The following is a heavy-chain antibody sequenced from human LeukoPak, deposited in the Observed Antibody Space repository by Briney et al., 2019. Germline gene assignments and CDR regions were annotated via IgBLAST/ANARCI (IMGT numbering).Heavy chain of an antibody. V-gene: IGHV3-53*01. Sequence: GGSLRLSCAASGFTVSSNYMSWVRQAPGKGLEWVSVIYSGGSTYYADSVKGRFTISRDNSKNTLYLQMNSLRAEDTAVYYCARFSLARGFDYWGQGTLVTVSS. J-gene: IGHJ4*02. D-gene: IGHD3-10*01. CDR2: IYSGGST. CDR3: ARFSLARGFDY. CDR1: GFTVSSNY.